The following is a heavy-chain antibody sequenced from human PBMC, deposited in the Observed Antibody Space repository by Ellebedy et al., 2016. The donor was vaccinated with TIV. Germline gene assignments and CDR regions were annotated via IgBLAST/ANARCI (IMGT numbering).Heavy chain of an antibody. J-gene: IGHJ4*02. V-gene: IGHV5-51*01. Sequence: PGGSLRLSCKGSGYNFISYWIGWVRQMPGKGLEWMGIIYPGDSDSRYIQYFQGQVTISADKSISTAYLQWTSLKASDTAMYYCARSDSSGYEFDYWGQGTLVTVSS. D-gene: IGHD3-22*01. CDR2: IYPGDSDS. CDR3: ARSDSSGYEFDY. CDR1: GYNFISYW.